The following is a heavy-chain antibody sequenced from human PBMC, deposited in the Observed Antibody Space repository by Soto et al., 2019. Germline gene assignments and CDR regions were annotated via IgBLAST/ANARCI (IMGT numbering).Heavy chain of an antibody. CDR3: TRHAIGVVVPAAIRN. D-gene: IGHD2-15*01. Sequence: QVQLQESGPGLVKPSETLSLTCAVSGGSISSSSYYWDWIRQPPGKGLEWIGTIYYTGTSNYNPSLKSRVTFSVDTSKNQFSLNVSSVTAADTAVYYCTRHAIGVVVPAAIRNWGQGSLVTVSS. CDR2: IYYTGTS. J-gene: IGHJ4*02. V-gene: IGHV4-39*01. CDR1: GGSISSSSYY.